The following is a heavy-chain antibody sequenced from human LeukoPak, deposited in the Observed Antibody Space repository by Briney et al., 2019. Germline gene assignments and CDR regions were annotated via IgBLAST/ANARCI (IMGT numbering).Heavy chain of an antibody. Sequence: PGGSLRLSCAASGFTFSNAWMSWVRQAPGKGLEWVGRIKSKTDGGTTDYAAPVKGRFTISRDDSKNTLYLQMNSLKTEDTAVYYCTTDRGYYYDSSGYPVDAFDIWGQGTMVTVSS. J-gene: IGHJ3*02. V-gene: IGHV3-15*01. D-gene: IGHD3-22*01. CDR1: GFTFSNAW. CDR2: IKSKTDGGTT. CDR3: TTDRGYYYDSSGYPVDAFDI.